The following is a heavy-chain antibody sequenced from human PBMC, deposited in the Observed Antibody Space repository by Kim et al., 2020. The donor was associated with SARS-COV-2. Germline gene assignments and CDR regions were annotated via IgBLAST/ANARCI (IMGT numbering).Heavy chain of an antibody. CDR3: ARQREYSGYPSPWFDP. CDR1: GYSFTSYW. V-gene: IGHV5-51*01. J-gene: IGHJ5*02. D-gene: IGHD5-12*01. CDR2: IYPGDSDT. Sequence: GESLKISCKGSGYSFTSYWIGWVRQMPGKGLEWMGIIYPGDSDTRYSPSFQGQVTISADKSISTAYLQWSSLKASDTAMYYCARQREYSGYPSPWFDPWGQGTLVTVSS.